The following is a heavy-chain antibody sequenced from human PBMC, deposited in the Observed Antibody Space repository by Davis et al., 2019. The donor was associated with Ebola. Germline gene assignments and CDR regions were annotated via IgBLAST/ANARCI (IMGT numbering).Heavy chain of an antibody. J-gene: IGHJ4*02. D-gene: IGHD3-10*01. Sequence: APVKVSCKASGYTFTGYYMHWVRQAPGQGLEWMGWISAYNGNTNYAQKLQGRVTMTTDTSTSTAYMELSSLRSEDTAVYYCARLERGYWGQGTLVTVSS. V-gene: IGHV1-18*04. CDR2: ISAYNGNT. CDR3: ARLERGY. CDR1: GYTFTGYY.